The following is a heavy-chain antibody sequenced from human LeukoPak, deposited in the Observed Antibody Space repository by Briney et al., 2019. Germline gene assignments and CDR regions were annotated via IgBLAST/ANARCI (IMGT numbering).Heavy chain of an antibody. J-gene: IGHJ4*02. V-gene: IGHV3-9*01. CDR2: ITWNSRVK. Sequence: GGSLRLSCAASGFTFDNFAMHWVRQAPGKGLEWVSGITWNSRVKTYTPSVKGRFTISRDNAKNSLDLQMSSLRPEDTAVYYCAKDLDTYCSSTSCLKGCFDYWGQGTLVTVSS. CDR3: AKDLDTYCSSTSCLKGCFDY. CDR1: GFTFDNFA. D-gene: IGHD2-2*01.